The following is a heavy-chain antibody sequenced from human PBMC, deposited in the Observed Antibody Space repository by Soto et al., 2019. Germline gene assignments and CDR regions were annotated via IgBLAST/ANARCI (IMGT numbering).Heavy chain of an antibody. D-gene: IGHD6-19*01. CDR1: GFTFSSYA. V-gene: IGHV3-30-3*01. CDR2: ISYDASNK. Sequence: GGSLRPSCAASGFTFSSYAMHWVRQAPGKELEWVAVISYDASNKYYADSVKGRFTISRDNSKNTLYLQMNSLKAEDTAVYYCARAGQQWLVAYWGQGTLVTVSS. CDR3: ARAGQQWLVAY. J-gene: IGHJ4*02.